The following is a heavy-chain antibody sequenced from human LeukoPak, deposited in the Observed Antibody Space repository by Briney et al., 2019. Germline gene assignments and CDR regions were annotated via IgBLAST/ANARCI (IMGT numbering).Heavy chain of an antibody. J-gene: IGHJ4*02. Sequence: GGSLRLSCAASGFTFSSYGMHWVRQAPGKGLEWVAVMWYDGSNKYYADSVKGRLTISRDKSKNTLYLQMNSLRAEDTAVYYCARRYYGSATYRLPYDYWGQGTLVTVSS. CDR2: MWYDGSNK. CDR1: GFTFSSYG. CDR3: ARRYYGSATYRLPYDY. V-gene: IGHV3-33*01. D-gene: IGHD3-22*01.